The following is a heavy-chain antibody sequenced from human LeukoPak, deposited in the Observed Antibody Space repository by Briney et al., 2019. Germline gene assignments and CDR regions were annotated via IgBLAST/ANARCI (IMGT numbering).Heavy chain of an antibody. Sequence: GGSLRLSCAASGFTVSRNYMSWVRQAPGKGLEWVSVIYSGGSTYYADSVKGRFTISRDNSKNTLYLQMNSLRAEDTAVYYCARVSVDIVATIYGMDVWGQGTTVTVSS. D-gene: IGHD5-12*01. CDR1: GFTVSRNY. J-gene: IGHJ6*02. CDR2: IYSGGST. V-gene: IGHV3-66*01. CDR3: ARVSVDIVATIYGMDV.